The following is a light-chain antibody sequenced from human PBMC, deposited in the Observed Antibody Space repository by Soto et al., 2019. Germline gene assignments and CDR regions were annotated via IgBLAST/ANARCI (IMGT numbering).Light chain of an antibody. V-gene: IGKV3-15*01. CDR2: GAS. CDR1: QSVNNN. Sequence: EIVSTQSPATLSVSPGERATLACRASQSVNNNLACYQQKPGQAPRLLIYGASARDTGIPARFSGSVSGTEFTLTISSLQSEDFAIYYCQQYNNWALTFGGGTKVEIK. J-gene: IGKJ4*01. CDR3: QQYNNWALT.